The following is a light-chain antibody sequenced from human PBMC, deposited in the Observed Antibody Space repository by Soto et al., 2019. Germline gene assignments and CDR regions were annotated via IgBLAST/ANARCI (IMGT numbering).Light chain of an antibody. J-gene: IGKJ1*01. Sequence: DIQMTQSPSTLSASVGDTVTIICRANQTISTWLAWYQQKPGEAPKLQIYRASTLQTGVPARFSGSGSGTEFTLTISSLQPDDFATYYCQQYRTYSRTFGQGTKVDI. CDR1: QTISTW. CDR3: QQYRTYSRT. V-gene: IGKV1-5*02. CDR2: RAS.